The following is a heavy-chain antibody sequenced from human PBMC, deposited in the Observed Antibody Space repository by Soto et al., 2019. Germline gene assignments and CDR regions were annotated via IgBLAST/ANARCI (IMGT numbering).Heavy chain of an antibody. V-gene: IGHV1-18*01. CDR3: ARDTPPTDY. CDR2: ISAYNTNT. J-gene: IGHJ4*02. CDR1: GYTFTSYH. Sequence: QVQLVQSGAEVKKPGASVKVSCKTSGYTFTSYHISWVRQAPGQGLEWMGWISAYNTNTNYAQKFQGRVTMTTHPSTSTASMELRRLRSDETAVYYCARDTPPTDYLGQGPLVTVSS.